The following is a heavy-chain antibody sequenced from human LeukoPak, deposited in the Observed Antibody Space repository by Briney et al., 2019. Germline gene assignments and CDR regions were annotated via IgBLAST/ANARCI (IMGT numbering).Heavy chain of an antibody. CDR2: IYHSGST. CDR3: ARDRPHINWFDP. J-gene: IGHJ5*02. V-gene: IGHV4-38-2*02. Sequence: SETLSLTCTVSGYSISSGYYWGWIRQPPGKGLEWIGSIYHSGSTYYNPSLKSRVTISVDTSKNQFSLKLSSVTAADTAVYYCARDRPHINWFDPWGQGTLVTVSS. CDR1: GYSISSGYY. D-gene: IGHD6-6*01.